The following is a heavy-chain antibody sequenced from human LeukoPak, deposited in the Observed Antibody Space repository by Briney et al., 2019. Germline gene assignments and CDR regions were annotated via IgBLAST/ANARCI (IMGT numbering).Heavy chain of an antibody. CDR3: AKDRHRWAFDI. Sequence: PGGSLRLSCAASGFTFSSYWMHWVRQAPGKGLVWVSRINSDGSSTSYADSVKGRFTNSRDNAKNTLYLQMNSLRAEDTAVYYCAKDRHRWAFDIWGRGTMVTVSS. CDR1: GFTFSSYW. V-gene: IGHV3-74*01. J-gene: IGHJ3*02. CDR2: INSDGSST.